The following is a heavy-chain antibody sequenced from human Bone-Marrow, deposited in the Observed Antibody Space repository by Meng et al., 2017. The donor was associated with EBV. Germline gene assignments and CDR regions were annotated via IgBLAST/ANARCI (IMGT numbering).Heavy chain of an antibody. CDR3: AREAPDGYNPMPPVY. CDR1: GYTFTSYA. J-gene: IGHJ4*02. Sequence: VDVVEAGSELKKPGASVKVSCKASGYTFTSYAMNWGRQAPGQGLEWMGWINTNTGNPTYAQGFTGRFVFSLDTSVSTAYLQISSLKAEDTAVYYCAREAPDGYNPMPPVYWGQGTLVTVSS. V-gene: IGHV7-4-1*02. D-gene: IGHD5-24*01. CDR2: INTNTGNP.